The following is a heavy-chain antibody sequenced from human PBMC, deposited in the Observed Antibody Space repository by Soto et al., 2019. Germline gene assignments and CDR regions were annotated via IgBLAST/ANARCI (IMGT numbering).Heavy chain of an antibody. V-gene: IGHV4-59*11. J-gene: IGHJ4*02. D-gene: IGHD6-19*01. Sequence: SETLSLTCSVSGGSISGPYWSWIRQSPGKGLEWLGYVYYTGSTNYSPSLRSRVSISVDTSKNEFSLRLSSVTVADTAVYFCARSVAVPGAHIDYWGQGTQVTVSS. CDR2: VYYTGST. CDR1: GGSISGPY. CDR3: ARSVAVPGAHIDY.